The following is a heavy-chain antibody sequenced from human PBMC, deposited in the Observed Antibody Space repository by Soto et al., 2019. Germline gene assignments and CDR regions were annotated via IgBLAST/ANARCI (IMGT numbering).Heavy chain of an antibody. J-gene: IGHJ4*02. D-gene: IGHD6-19*01. CDR1: GFTFSSYA. CDR3: AKGPYSSGWYGGDY. V-gene: IGHV3-23*01. Sequence: GGSLRLSCAASGFTFSSYAMSWVRQAPGKGLEWVSAISGSGGSTYYADSVKGRFTISRDNSKNTLYLQMNSLRAEDTAVYYCAKGPYSSGWYGGDYWGQGTLVTVSS. CDR2: ISGSGGST.